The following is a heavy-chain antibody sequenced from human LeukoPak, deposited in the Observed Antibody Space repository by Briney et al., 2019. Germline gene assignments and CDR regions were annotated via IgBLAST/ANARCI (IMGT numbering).Heavy chain of an antibody. D-gene: IGHD3-22*01. V-gene: IGHV3-48*01. CDR1: GFTFNSYT. CDR2: ISSGSDTI. CDR3: ARTYDHTGSHYYYYMDV. J-gene: IGHJ6*03. Sequence: PGGSLRLSCAASGFTFNSYTMNRVRQAPGQGLEWVSFISSGSDTIYYADSVKGRFTISRDNAKNSLSLQMNSLSAEDTAVYFCARTYDHTGSHYYYYMDVWGKGTTVTVSS.